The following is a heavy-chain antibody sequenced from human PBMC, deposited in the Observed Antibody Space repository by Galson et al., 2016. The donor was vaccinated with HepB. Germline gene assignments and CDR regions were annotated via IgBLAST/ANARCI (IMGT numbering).Heavy chain of an antibody. CDR2: ISYDGDKR. J-gene: IGHJ4*02. CDR1: GFSFRTYG. V-gene: IGHV3-30*18. D-gene: IGHD3-10*01. Sequence: SLRLSCAASGFSFRTYGMHWVRQAPGKGLEWVTLISYDGDKRHYADSVKGRFTISRDNSKNTMYLHMDSLRAEDTAVYYCAKVFGPFETGSPFDYWGQGTLVTVSS. CDR3: AKVFGPFETGSPFDY.